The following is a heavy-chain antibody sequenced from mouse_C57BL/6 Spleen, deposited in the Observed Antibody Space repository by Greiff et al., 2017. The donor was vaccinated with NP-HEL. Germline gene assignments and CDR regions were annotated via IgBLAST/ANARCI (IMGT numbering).Heavy chain of an antibody. CDR2: IYPGDGDT. D-gene: IGHD2-4*01. CDR1: GYAFSSSW. CDR3: AIDYDYDDYFDY. Sequence: QVQLKQSGPELVKPGASVKISCKASGYAFSSSWMNWVKQRPGKGLEWIGRIYPGDGDTNYNGKFKGKATLTADKSSSTAYMQLSSLTSEDSAVYFCAIDYDYDDYFDYWGQGTTLTVSS. V-gene: IGHV1-82*01. J-gene: IGHJ2*01.